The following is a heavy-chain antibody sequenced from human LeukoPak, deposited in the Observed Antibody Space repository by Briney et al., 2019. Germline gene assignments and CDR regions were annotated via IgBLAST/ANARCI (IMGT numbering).Heavy chain of an antibody. CDR2: IIPIFGTA. Sequence: SVKVSCKASGGTFSSYAISWVRQAPGQGLKWMGGIIPIFGTANYAQKFQGRVTITADESTSTAYMELSSLRSEDTAVYYCARGIECSGGSCSETPFDYWGQGTLVTVSS. D-gene: IGHD2-15*01. J-gene: IGHJ4*02. CDR3: ARGIECSGGSCSETPFDY. V-gene: IGHV1-69*13. CDR1: GGTFSSYA.